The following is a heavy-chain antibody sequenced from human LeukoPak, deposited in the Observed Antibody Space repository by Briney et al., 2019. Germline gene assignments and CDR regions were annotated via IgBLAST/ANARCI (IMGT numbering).Heavy chain of an antibody. CDR3: ARSPDILTGENFDY. Sequence: SVKVSCKASGGTFSSYAISWVRQAPGQGLEWMGGIIPIFGTANYAQKFQGRVTITADKSTSTAYMELSSLRSDDTAVYYCARSPDILTGENFDYWGQGTLVTVSS. J-gene: IGHJ4*02. CDR1: GGTFSSYA. D-gene: IGHD3-9*01. V-gene: IGHV1-69*06. CDR2: IIPIFGTA.